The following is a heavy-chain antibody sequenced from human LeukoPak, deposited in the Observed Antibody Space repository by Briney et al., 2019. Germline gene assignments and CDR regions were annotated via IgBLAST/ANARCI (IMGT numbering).Heavy chain of an antibody. CDR3: ARESYSRYYYFDY. V-gene: IGHV4-30-4*01. CDR2: ISYSGST. CDR1: DVSLSTGYYY. Sequence: SEALSLTCTVSDVSLSTGYYYWNWIRQPPGKGLEWIGYISYSGSTYYNPSLKSRVAISVDTSKNQFSLQLTFLTAADTAVYYCARESYSRYYYFDYWGQGTLVTVSS. D-gene: IGHD6-13*01. J-gene: IGHJ4*02.